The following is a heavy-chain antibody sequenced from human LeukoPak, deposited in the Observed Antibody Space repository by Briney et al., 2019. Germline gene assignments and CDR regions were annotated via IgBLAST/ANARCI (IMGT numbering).Heavy chain of an antibody. CDR1: GYRFTSYW. CDR2: IYPGDSDT. Sequence: GESLQISCKGSGYRFTSYWIGWVRQMPGKGLEWMGIIYPGDSDTRYSPSFQGQVTISADKSISTAYLQWSSLKASDTAMYYCARQREFTVTYFDYWGQGTLVTVSS. V-gene: IGHV5-51*01. D-gene: IGHD4-17*01. J-gene: IGHJ4*02. CDR3: ARQREFTVTYFDY.